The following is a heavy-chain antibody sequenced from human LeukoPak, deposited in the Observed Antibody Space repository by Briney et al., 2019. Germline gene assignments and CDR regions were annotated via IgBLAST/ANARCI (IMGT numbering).Heavy chain of an antibody. Sequence: SETLSLTCTVSGGSISSSSYYWGWIRQPPGKGLEWIGSIYYSGSTYYNPSLKSRVTISVDTSKNQFSLKLSSVTAADTAVYYCARTSGSYFYYYGMDVWGQGTTVTVSS. CDR3: ARTSGSYFYYYGMDV. D-gene: IGHD1-26*01. CDR1: GGSISSSSYY. J-gene: IGHJ6*02. CDR2: IYYSGST. V-gene: IGHV4-39*01.